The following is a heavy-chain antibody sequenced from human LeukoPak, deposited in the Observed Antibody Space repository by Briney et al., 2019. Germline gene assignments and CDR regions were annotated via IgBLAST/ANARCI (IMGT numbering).Heavy chain of an antibody. D-gene: IGHD2-21*02. CDR1: GGSISSGSYY. J-gene: IGHJ4*02. Sequence: PSETLSLTCTVSGGSISSGSYYWSWIRQPAGKVLEWVGRFHTSGSTYYNPSLRSRVTISVDTSQNQFSLKLGSVTAADTAVYYCARDLDGDYDSYSFDYWGQGILVTVSS. CDR3: ARDLDGDYDSYSFDY. CDR2: FHTSGST. V-gene: IGHV4-61*02.